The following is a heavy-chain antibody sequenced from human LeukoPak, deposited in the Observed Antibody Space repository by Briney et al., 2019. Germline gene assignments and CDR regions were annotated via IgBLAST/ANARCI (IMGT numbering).Heavy chain of an antibody. CDR1: AFTFSSYS. J-gene: IGHJ5*02. CDR2: ISSSGSYI. D-gene: IGHD1-26*01. Sequence: GGSLRLSCAASAFTFSSYSMNWVRQAPGKGLEWVSSISSSGSYIYYADSVKGRFTISRDNAKNSLYLQMNSLRAEDTAVYYCARDSASYWDWFDPWGQGTLVTVSS. V-gene: IGHV3-21*01. CDR3: ARDSASYWDWFDP.